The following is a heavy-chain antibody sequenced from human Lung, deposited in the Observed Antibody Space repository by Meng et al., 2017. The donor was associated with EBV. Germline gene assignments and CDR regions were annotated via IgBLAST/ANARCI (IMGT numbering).Heavy chain of an antibody. V-gene: IGHV4-31*11. Sequence: VQLQESGQGLVNPSQALSLTCAVSGGSVSSGGSYWGWIRQSPGKGLEWIGYIYYSGKTYYTPSLKSRVTISVDTSKNQFSLKLNSMTATDTAVYYCARVPYGSGVDYWGQGILVTVSS. J-gene: IGHJ4*02. D-gene: IGHD3-10*01. CDR1: GGSVSSGGSY. CDR3: ARVPYGSGVDY. CDR2: IYYSGKT.